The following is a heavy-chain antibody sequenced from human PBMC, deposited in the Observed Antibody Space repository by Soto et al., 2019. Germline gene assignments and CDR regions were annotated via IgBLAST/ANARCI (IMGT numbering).Heavy chain of an antibody. V-gene: IGHV3-72*01. CDR1: GFTFSDRY. J-gene: IGHJ4*02. Sequence: GSLRLSCAASGFTFSDRYMDWVRQAPGKGLEWVGRTKNKANSYTTEYAASVKGRFTISRDDSRNSVYLQMNSLKTDDTAVYYCTIEGAYPGPDFDYWGQGTPVTVSS. D-gene: IGHD3-16*01. CDR3: TIEGAYPGPDFDY. CDR2: TKNKANSYTT.